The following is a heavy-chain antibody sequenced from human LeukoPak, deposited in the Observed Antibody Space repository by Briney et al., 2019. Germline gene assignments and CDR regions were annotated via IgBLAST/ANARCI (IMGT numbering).Heavy chain of an antibody. D-gene: IGHD3-16*01. V-gene: IGHV3-9*01. CDR2: ISWNSGSI. CDR3: AKDDDWGRFNH. Sequence: PGGSLRLSCAASGFTFDDYAMHWVRQAPGKGLEWVSGISWNSGSIGYADSVKGRFTISRDNAKNSLYLQMNSLRAEDTALYYCAKDDDWGRFNHWGQGTLATVSS. J-gene: IGHJ1*01. CDR1: GFTFDDYA.